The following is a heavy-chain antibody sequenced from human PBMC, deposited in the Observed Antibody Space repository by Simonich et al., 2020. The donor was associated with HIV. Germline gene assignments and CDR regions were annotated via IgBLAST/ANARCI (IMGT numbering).Heavy chain of an antibody. V-gene: IGHV1-69-2*01. J-gene: IGHJ3*02. CDR1: GYTFTDYY. D-gene: IGHD1-26*01. CDR3: ATKRGNLVGADAFDI. Sequence: EVQLVQSGAEVKKPGATVKISCKVSGYTFTDYYIHWVQQAPGEGLEWMGLIDPEEAKTIYAEKFQGRVTITADTSTDTAYMELSSLRSEDTAVYYCATKRGNLVGADAFDIWGQGTMVTVSS. CDR2: IDPEEAKT.